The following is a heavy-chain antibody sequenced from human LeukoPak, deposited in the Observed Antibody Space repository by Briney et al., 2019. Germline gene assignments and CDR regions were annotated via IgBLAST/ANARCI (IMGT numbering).Heavy chain of an antibody. J-gene: IGHJ4*02. CDR1: GGTFSSYA. CDR3: AKDLYNSGWYPTTFDY. CDR2: IIPIFGTA. V-gene: IGHV1-69*06. Sequence: ASVKVSCKASGGTFSSYAISWVRQAPGQGLEWMGGIIPIFGTANYAQKFQGRVTITADKSTSTAYMELSSLRSEDTAVYYCAKDLYNSGWYPTTFDYWGQGTLVTVSS. D-gene: IGHD6-19*01.